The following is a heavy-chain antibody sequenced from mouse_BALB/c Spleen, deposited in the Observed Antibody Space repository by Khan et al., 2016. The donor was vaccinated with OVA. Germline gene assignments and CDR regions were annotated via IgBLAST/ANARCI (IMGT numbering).Heavy chain of an antibody. Sequence: QVQLQQPGPELVKPGASVKISCKASGYTFTDYYINWVKQKPGQGLEWIGWLYPGRGNTRYNEKFKGRATLTVDTSSRTAYMQLSSLTSEDTAVYFCVRGNYYGSTSWLSYWGQGTLVTVSA. D-gene: IGHD1-1*01. CDR2: LYPGRGNT. CDR1: GYTFTDYY. CDR3: VRGNYYGSTSWLSY. J-gene: IGHJ3*01. V-gene: IGHV1-84*02.